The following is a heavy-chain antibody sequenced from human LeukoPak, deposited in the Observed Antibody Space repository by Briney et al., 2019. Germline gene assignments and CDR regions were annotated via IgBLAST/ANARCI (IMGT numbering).Heavy chain of an antibody. J-gene: IGHJ4*02. CDR1: GFTFSSYG. V-gene: IGHV3-30*03. CDR3: ALTYRGYSYGPIDY. Sequence: PGRTLRLSCAASGFTFSSYGMHWVRQAPGKGLEGVAVISYDGSNKYYADSVKGRFTISRDNSKNTLYLQMNSLRAEDTAVYYCALTYRGYSYGPIDYWGQGTLVTVSS. CDR2: ISYDGSNK. D-gene: IGHD5-18*01.